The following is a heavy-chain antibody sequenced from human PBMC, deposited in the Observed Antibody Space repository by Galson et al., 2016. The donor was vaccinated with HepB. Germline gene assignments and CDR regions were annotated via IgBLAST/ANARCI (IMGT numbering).Heavy chain of an antibody. V-gene: IGHV3-23*01. CDR3: AKPRRYNHDALHI. D-gene: IGHD5-18*01. J-gene: IGHJ3*02. CDR1: GFPFTTSA. Sequence: SLRLSCAASGFPFTTSALNWVRQAPGKGLQWVSFISGRGTTTFYTDSVKGRFTISRDNSKNMLYLQMDSLRAEDTAVYSCAKPRRYNHDALHIWGQGTMVTVSS. CDR2: ISGRGTTT.